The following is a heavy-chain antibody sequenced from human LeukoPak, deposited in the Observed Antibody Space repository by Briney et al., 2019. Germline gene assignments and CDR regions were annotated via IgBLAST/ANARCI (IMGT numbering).Heavy chain of an antibody. Sequence: PGGSLRLSCAASGFTFNTYTMNWVRQAPGKGLEWVANIKQDGSEKYYVDSVKGRFTISRDNAKNSLYLQMNSLRAEDTAVYYCARADSNYDFWSGYYPIPYYFDYWGQGTLVTVSS. D-gene: IGHD3-3*01. CDR3: ARADSNYDFWSGYYPIPYYFDY. J-gene: IGHJ4*02. CDR1: GFTFNTYT. V-gene: IGHV3-7*01. CDR2: IKQDGSEK.